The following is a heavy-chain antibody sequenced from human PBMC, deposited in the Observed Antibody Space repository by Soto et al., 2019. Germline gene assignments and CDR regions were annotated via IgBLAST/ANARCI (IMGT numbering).Heavy chain of an antibody. CDR2: IYYSGST. D-gene: IGHD3-10*01. J-gene: IGHJ6*02. CDR3: ARDAKGATYGSGGYRHYYYYGMDV. Sequence: SETLSLTCTVSGGSISSGDYYWRWIRQPPGKGLEWIGYIYYSGSTYYNPSLKSRVTISVDTSKNQFSLKLSSVTAADTAVYYCARDAKGATYGSGGYRHYYYYGMDVWGQGTTVTVSS. V-gene: IGHV4-30-4*01. CDR1: GGSISSGDYY.